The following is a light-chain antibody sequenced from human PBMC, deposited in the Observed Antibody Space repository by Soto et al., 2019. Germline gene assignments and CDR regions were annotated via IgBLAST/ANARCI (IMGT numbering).Light chain of an antibody. CDR1: SSNIGRNA. CDR2: TNG. Sequence: QSVLSQPPSVSATPGQRVTISCSGGSSNIGRNAGNWYRQLPGSAPRLLIHTNGLRPSGVPDRFSASQSVASASLAISGLQSDDEADYHCAVWDDSLKAWVFGGGTKLTVL. J-gene: IGLJ3*02. V-gene: IGLV1-44*01. CDR3: AVWDDSLKAWV.